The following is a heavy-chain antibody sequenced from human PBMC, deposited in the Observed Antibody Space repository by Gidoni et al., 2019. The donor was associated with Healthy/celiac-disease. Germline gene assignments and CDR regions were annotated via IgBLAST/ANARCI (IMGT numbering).Heavy chain of an antibody. CDR1: GRSISSYY. CDR3: ARRYPTVLWFGENDAFDI. CDR2: IYYSGST. D-gene: IGHD3-10*01. J-gene: IGHJ3*02. Sequence: QVQLQESGPGLVKPSETISLPCPVSGRSISSYYWSWIRQPPGKGLEWIGYIYYSGSTNYNPSLKSRVTISVDTSKNQFSLKLSSVTAADTAVYYCARRYPTVLWFGENDAFDIWGQGTMVTVSS. V-gene: IGHV4-59*08.